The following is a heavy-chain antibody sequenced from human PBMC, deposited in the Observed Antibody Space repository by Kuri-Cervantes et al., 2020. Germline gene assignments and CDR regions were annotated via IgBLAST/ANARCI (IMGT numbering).Heavy chain of an antibody. Sequence: ETLSLTCAVYGGSFSGYYWSWIRQAPGKGLEWVSVISGSGGSTYYADSVKGRFTISRDNSKNTLYLQMNSLRAEDTAVYYCAKVGIRQQLDYWGQGTLVTVSS. J-gene: IGHJ4*02. CDR2: ISGSGGST. V-gene: IGHV3-23*01. CDR1: GGSFSGYY. CDR3: AKVGIRQQLDY. D-gene: IGHD6-13*01.